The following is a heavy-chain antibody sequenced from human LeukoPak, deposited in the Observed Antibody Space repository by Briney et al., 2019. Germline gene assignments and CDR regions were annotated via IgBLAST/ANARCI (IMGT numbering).Heavy chain of an antibody. J-gene: IGHJ6*02. CDR2: FDPEDGET. CDR3: ARMRTDYGSGHSYGMDV. D-gene: IGHD3-10*01. V-gene: IGHV1-24*01. Sequence: ASVKVSCKVSGYTLTELSMHWVRQAPGKGLEWMGGFDPEDGETIYAQKFQGRVTMTEDTSTDTAYMELSRLRSDDTAVYYCARMRTDYGSGHSYGMDVWGQGTTVTVSS. CDR1: GYTLTELS.